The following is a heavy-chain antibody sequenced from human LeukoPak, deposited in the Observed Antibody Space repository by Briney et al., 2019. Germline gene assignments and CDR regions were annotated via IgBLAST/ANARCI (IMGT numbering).Heavy chain of an antibody. CDR3: ARAAYYDSSGYYYLSGAFDI. CDR1: GFAFSSNW. V-gene: IGHV3-74*01. D-gene: IGHD3-22*01. CDR2: INSGGSGT. J-gene: IGHJ3*02. Sequence: GGSLRLSCAASGFAFSSNWMHWVRQTPGKGLVWVSRINSGGSGTSYAASVEGRFTISRDNAKNTLYLQMNSLRAEDTAVYYCARAAYYDSSGYYYLSGAFDIWGQGTMVTVSS.